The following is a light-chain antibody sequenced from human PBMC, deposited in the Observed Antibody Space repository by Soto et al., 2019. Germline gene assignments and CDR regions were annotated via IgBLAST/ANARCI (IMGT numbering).Light chain of an antibody. CDR3: LLSYSGTSWV. J-gene: IGLJ3*02. CDR2: DTP. CDR1: TGAVTSSHY. V-gene: IGLV7-46*01. Sequence: QAVVTQEPSLTVSPGGTVTLTCGSTTGAVTSSHYPYWFQQKPAQAPRTLIFDTPNKHSWTPARFSGSLLGGKAALTLAGAQTDDEADYYCLLSYSGTSWVFGGGTKLTVL.